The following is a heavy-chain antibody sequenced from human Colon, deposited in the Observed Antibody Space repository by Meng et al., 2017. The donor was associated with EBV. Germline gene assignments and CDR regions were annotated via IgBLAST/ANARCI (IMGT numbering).Heavy chain of an antibody. CDR2: IYHSGST. D-gene: IGHD5-18*01. Sequence: QLQAQATGPGLVKPSQTLSLTCAVSGGSISGVYWCTWVRQSPGKGLEWIGEIYHSGSTNYNPSLKSRVTISVDKSKNQFSLKLTSVTAADTAVYYCARGGYYSFDYWGQRTLVTVSS. V-gene: IGHV4-4*02. CDR1: GGSISGVYW. J-gene: IGHJ4*02. CDR3: ARGGYYSFDY.